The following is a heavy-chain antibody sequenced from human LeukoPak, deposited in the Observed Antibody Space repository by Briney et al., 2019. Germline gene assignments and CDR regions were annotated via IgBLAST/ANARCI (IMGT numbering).Heavy chain of an antibody. V-gene: IGHV3-74*01. CDR1: GFPFSSYW. J-gene: IGHJ4*02. D-gene: IGHD2-15*01. CDR2: INSDGSST. Sequence: GGSLRLSCAASGFPFSSYWMHWVRPAPGKGLVWVSRINSDGSSTSYADSVKGRFTISRDNAKNTLYLQMNSLRAEDTAVYYCARDVSPILFNRLAATPPYWGQGTLVTVSS. CDR3: ARDVSPILFNRLAATPPY.